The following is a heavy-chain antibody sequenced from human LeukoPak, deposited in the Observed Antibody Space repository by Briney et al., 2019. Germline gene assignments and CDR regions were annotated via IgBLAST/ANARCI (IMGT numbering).Heavy chain of an antibody. D-gene: IGHD6-13*01. CDR1: GFTFSDYY. V-gene: IGHV3-11*04. J-gene: IGHJ6*02. CDR3: AKDQGAAAQGFYYYYYGMDV. CDR2: ISSSGSTI. Sequence: GGSLRLSCAASGFTFSDYYMSWIRQAPGKGLEWVSYISSSGSTIYYADSVKGRFTISRDNAKNSLYLQMNSLRVEDTAVYYCAKDQGAAAQGFYYYYYGMDVWGQGTTVTVSS.